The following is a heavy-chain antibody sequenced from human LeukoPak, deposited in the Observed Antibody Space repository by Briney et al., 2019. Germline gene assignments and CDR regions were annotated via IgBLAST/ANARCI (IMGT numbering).Heavy chain of an antibody. CDR2: IYYSGST. D-gene: IGHD2-2*01. Sequence: PSETLSLTCTVSGGSISSYYWSWIRQPPGKGLEWIGYIYYSGSTNYNPSLKSRVTISVDTSKNQFSLKLSSVTAADTAVYYCASLKGYCSSTSCYASRRRLSYFDYWGQGTPVTVSS. V-gene: IGHV4-59*12. CDR1: GGSISSYY. J-gene: IGHJ4*02. CDR3: ASLKGYCSSTSCYASRRRLSYFDY.